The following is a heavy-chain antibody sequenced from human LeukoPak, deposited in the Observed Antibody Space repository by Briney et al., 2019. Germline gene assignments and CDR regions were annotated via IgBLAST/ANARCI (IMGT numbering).Heavy chain of an antibody. J-gene: IGHJ4*02. D-gene: IGHD6-19*01. CDR2: IDYSGST. Sequence: SETLSLTCTVSGGSISSSSYYWGWIRQPPGKGLEWIGYIDYSGSTSYNPSLKSRVTISVDTSKNQFSLKLSSVTAADTAVYYCARPHQGVASTQPFDYWGQGTLVTVSS. V-gene: IGHV4-39*01. CDR1: GGSISSSSYY. CDR3: ARPHQGVASTQPFDY.